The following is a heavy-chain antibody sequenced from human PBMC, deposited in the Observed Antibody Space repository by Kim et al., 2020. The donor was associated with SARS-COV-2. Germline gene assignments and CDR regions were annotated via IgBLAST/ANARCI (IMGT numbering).Heavy chain of an antibody. CDR2: ISYDGSNK. Sequence: GGSLRLSCAASGFTFSSYGMHWVRQAPGKGLEWVAVISYDGSNKYYADSVKGRFTISRDNSKNTLYLQMNSLRAEDTAVYYCAKGLGRGRITIFGVVISEEGYYYGMDVWGQGTTVTVSS. CDR3: AKGLGRGRITIFGVVISEEGYYYGMDV. J-gene: IGHJ6*02. V-gene: IGHV3-30*18. CDR1: GFTFSSYG. D-gene: IGHD3-3*01.